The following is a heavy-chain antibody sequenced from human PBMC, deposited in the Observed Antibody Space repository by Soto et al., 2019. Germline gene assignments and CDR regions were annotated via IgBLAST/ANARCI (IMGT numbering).Heavy chain of an antibody. J-gene: IGHJ6*02. CDR1: GFTFSSYA. CDR3: ARDRSSRSSLLNGMDV. V-gene: IGHV3-30-3*01. Sequence: QVQLVESGGGVVQPGRSLRLSCAASGFTFSSYAMHWVRQAPGKGLEGVAVISYDGGKNYYADSVKGRFTISRDNSKNTLYLQMNSLRAEDTAVFYCARDRSSRSSLLNGMDVWGQGTTVTVSS. D-gene: IGHD6-6*01. CDR2: ISYDGGKN.